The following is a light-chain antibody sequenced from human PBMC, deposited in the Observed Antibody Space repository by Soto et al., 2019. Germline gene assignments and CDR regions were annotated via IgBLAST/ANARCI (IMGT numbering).Light chain of an antibody. V-gene: IGKV1-5*03. CDR1: QSIIXW. J-gene: IGKJ1*01. CDR3: QQYGSSRWT. Sequence: DTPMPQYPSTLSASVVDRVSITCRASQSIIXWLALYHQKPGKAPKLLIYKASSLERGGPSRLSGSGSGTEFTLTISSMQPDDFATYYCQQYGSSRWTFGQGTKVDIK. CDR2: KAS.